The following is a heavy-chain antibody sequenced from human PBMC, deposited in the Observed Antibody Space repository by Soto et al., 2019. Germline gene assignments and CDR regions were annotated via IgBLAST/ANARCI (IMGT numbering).Heavy chain of an antibody. J-gene: IGHJ5*02. CDR2: INHSGNT. V-gene: IGHV4-34*01. CDR1: GASLSDNY. Sequence: SETLSLTCAVYGASLSDNYCNWLRQPPGKGLEWIGEINHSGNTNYNPSLRSRVTISIDTSKKQLSLNLRSVSAADTAVYYCERGRGEFDDWGQGTPVTVS. D-gene: IGHD2-21*01. CDR3: ERGRGEFDD.